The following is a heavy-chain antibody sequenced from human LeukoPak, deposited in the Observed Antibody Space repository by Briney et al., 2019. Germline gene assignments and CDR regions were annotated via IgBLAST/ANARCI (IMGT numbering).Heavy chain of an antibody. V-gene: IGHV3-23*01. CDR3: ARFNGTSCYFDY. CDR1: GFTFSNYG. CDR2: ISGSGGST. Sequence: PGGSLRLSCAASGFTFSNYGMGWVRQAPGKGLEWVSAISGSGGSTYYADSVKGRFTISRHNSKNTLYLQMNSLRAEDTAVYYCARFNGTSCYFDYWGQGTLVTVSS. D-gene: IGHD2-2*01. J-gene: IGHJ4*02.